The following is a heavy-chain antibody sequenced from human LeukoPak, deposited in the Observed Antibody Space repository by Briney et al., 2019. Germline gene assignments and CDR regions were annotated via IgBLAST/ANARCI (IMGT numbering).Heavy chain of an antibody. V-gene: IGHV1-18*01. CDR3: ARDRGRVVVTFGPFPADY. J-gene: IGHJ4*02. D-gene: IGHD3-16*01. CDR1: GYTFTSYG. CDR2: ISGYNGNT. Sequence: ASVKVSCKASGYTFTSYGISWVRQAPGQGLEWMGWISGYNGNTNYAQKLQGRVNMTTDKSTRTAYMELRSLRSDDTAVYYCARDRGRVVVTFGPFPADYWGQGTLVTVSS.